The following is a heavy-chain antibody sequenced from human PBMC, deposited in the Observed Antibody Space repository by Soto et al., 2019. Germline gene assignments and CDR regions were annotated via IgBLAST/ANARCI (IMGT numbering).Heavy chain of an antibody. CDR3: AGIYSGSSGGTLRY. CDR1: GGSIGSGGYY. Sequence: QVQLQESGPGLVKPSQTLSLTCTVSGGSIGSGGYYWSWIRQHPGKGLEWIGYIYYSGSTYYNPSLKSRVTISVDTSKNQFSLTLSSVTAADTAVYYCAGIYSGSSGGTLRYWGQGTLVTVPS. V-gene: IGHV4-31*03. D-gene: IGHD1-26*01. J-gene: IGHJ4*02. CDR2: IYYSGST.